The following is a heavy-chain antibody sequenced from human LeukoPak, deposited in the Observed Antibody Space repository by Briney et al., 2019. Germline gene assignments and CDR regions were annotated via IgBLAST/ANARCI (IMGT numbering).Heavy chain of an antibody. J-gene: IGHJ3*02. V-gene: IGHV4-39*01. D-gene: IGHD3-22*01. Sequence: SETLSLTCTVSGGSISSSSYYWGWIRQPPGKGLEWIGSIYYSGSTYYNPSLKSRVTISVDTSKNQFSLKLSSVTAADTAVYYCARQYYYDSSGYFPNDAFDIWGQGTMVTVSS. CDR2: IYYSGST. CDR3: ARQYYYDSSGYFPNDAFDI. CDR1: GGSISSSSYY.